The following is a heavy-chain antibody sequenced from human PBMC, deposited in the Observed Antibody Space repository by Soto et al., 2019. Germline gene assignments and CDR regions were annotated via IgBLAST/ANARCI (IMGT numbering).Heavy chain of an antibody. CDR1: GFTFSGSA. CDR3: SRQASDFWSGKPQYHRDV. Sequence: EVQLVESGGGWVQPGGSLKLSCAASGFTFSGSAMHWVRQASGKGLVWVGRIRSKANNYATAYGASVKGRFTISRDDSKNTAYLQMNSLKTEDTAVYYCSRQASDFWSGKPQYHRDVCGKGTTVTVSS. V-gene: IGHV3-73*01. J-gene: IGHJ6*03. D-gene: IGHD3-3*01. CDR2: IRSKANNYAT.